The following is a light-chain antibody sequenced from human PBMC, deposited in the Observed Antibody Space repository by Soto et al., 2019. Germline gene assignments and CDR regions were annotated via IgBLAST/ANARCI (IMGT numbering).Light chain of an antibody. J-gene: IGKJ3*01. CDR2: AAS. Sequence: DIQMTQSPSSLSASVGDRVTITCRASQSIVTYLNWYQQKPGKAPNLLISAASSLQSGVPSRFTGSGSGTDFTLTISSLQPEDFATYYCQQSYNTPRTFGPGTKVDIK. V-gene: IGKV1-39*01. CDR3: QQSYNTPRT. CDR1: QSIVTY.